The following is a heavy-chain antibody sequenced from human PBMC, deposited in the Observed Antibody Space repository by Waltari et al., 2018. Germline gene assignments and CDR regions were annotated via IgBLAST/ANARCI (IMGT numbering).Heavy chain of an antibody. CDR2: VIPTFGTT. CDR3: TSNTYYVPDY. CDR1: GDILNSYA. D-gene: IGHD1-26*01. J-gene: IGHJ4*02. Sequence: KASGDILNSYAIAWVRQAPGQGLEWMGRVIPTFGTTNYAQNFQGRLKITSDTSTTSVTMELSGLKFDDTGIYYCTSNTYYVPDYWGQGTVVNV. V-gene: IGHV1-69*06.